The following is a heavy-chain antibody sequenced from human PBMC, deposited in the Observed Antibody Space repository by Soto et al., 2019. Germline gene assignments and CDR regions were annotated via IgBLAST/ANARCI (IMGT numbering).Heavy chain of an antibody. V-gene: IGHV1-69*13. CDR3: ARDREGYCTNGVCLAKWFDP. D-gene: IGHD2-8*01. CDR2: IIPIFGTA. CDR1: GGTFSSYA. Sequence: ASVKVSCKASGGTFSSYAISWVRQAPGQGLEWMGGIIPIFGTANYAQKFQGRVTITADESTSTAYMELSSLRSEDTAVYYCARDREGYCTNGVCLAKWFDPWGQGTLVTVS. J-gene: IGHJ5*02.